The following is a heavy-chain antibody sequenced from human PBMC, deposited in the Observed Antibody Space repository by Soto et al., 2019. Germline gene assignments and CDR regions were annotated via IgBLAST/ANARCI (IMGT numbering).Heavy chain of an antibody. D-gene: IGHD2-2*01. CDR2: IIPIFGTA. CDR3: ASPRVGIVVVPAADLGYYYGMDV. CDR1: GGTFSSYA. V-gene: IGHV1-69*06. J-gene: IGHJ6*02. Sequence: SVKVSCKASGGTFSSYAISWVRQAPGQGLEWMGGIIPIFGTANYAQKFQGRVTITADKSTSTAYMELSSLRSEDTAVYYCASPRVGIVVVPAADLGYYYGMDVWGQGTTVTVSS.